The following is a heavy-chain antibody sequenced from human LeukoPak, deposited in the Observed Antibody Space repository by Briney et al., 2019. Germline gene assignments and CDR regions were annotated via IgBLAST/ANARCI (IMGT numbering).Heavy chain of an antibody. V-gene: IGHV3-23*01. CDR1: GFTFSGYA. CDR3: AKGYYASGSSLSAFDS. J-gene: IGHJ4*02. D-gene: IGHD3-10*01. CDR2: IRSSGDSA. Sequence: GGSVRLSCEASGFTFSGYAMNWVRQAPGKGLEWVSVIRSSGDSAYYADFVKGRSTISRDNSKNTLYLQMNSLRAEDTAVYYCAKGYYASGSSLSAFDSWGQGTLVTVSS.